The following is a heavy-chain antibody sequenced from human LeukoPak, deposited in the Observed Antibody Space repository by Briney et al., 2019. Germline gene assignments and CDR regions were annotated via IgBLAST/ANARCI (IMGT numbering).Heavy chain of an antibody. V-gene: IGHV3-23*01. D-gene: IGHD4-23*01. CDR1: ALTFISNA. Sequence: GGSLRLSCAASALTFISNAMSWVRQPPGKGPEWVSCISGSGGSTNYADSVRGRFTFSRDNSRYTLALQMNSLRAEDTAVYYCAGSPTVDAAFDIWGQGTMVTVSS. J-gene: IGHJ3*02. CDR2: ISGSGGST. CDR3: AGSPTVDAAFDI.